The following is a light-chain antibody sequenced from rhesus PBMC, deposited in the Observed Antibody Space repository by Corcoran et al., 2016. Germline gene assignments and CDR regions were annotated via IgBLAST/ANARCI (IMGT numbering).Light chain of an antibody. V-gene: IGKV1S15*01. CDR2: YAS. Sequence: DIQMTQSPSSLSASVGDTVTLPFRARQVISNILAWYQQKPGKVPNLLIRYASTLKAGVPSRFSGSGSGTDFTLTISSLQPKDFARYYCPHGHTPPYSFGQGTQVEI. CDR3: PHGHTPPYS. CDR1: QVISNI. J-gene: IGKJ2*01.